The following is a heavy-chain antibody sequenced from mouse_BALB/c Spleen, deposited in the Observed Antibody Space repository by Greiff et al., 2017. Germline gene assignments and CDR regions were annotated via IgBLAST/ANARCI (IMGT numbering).Heavy chain of an antibody. CDR1: GYTFTSYW. CDR3: TGRATVVATRTYWYFDV. CDR2: IYPGNSDT. J-gene: IGHJ1*01. D-gene: IGHD1-1*01. Sequence: VHLQQSGTVLAGPGASVTMSCKASGYTFTSYWMHWVKQRPGQGLEWIGAIYPGNSDTCYNQKFKGKAKLTAVTSTSTAYLKLSSLTNEDSAVYYCTGRATVVATRTYWYFDVWGAGTTVTVSS. V-gene: IGHV1-5*01.